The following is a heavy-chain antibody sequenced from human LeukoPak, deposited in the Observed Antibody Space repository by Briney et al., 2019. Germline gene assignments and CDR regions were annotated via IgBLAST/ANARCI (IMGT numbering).Heavy chain of an antibody. CDR2: INPSGGGT. CDR3: AKDMLAVPSNWFDP. CDR1: GYTFTIYY. Sequence: ASVKVSCKATGYTFTIYYIHSVRQAPGQGLEWMGVINPSGGGTSYAQKFQGRVTMNRDTSTSTVYMGLRSLRSEDTAGYFCAKDMLAVPSNWFDPWGQGTLVTVSS. J-gene: IGHJ5*02. V-gene: IGHV1-46*01. D-gene: IGHD2-8*01.